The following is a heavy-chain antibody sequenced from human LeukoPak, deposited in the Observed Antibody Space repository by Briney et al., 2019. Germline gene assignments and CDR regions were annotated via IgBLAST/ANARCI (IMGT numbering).Heavy chain of an antibody. V-gene: IGHV4-59*01. CDR2: IYYSGST. D-gene: IGHD3-10*01. Sequence: PSETLSLTCTVSGGSISSYYWSWIRQPPGKGLEWIGYIYYSGSTNYNPSLKSRVTISVDTSKNQFSLKLSSVTAADTAVYYCARDRAPPGAFDIWGQGTMVTVSS. CDR3: ARDRAPPGAFDI. J-gene: IGHJ3*02. CDR1: GGSISSYY.